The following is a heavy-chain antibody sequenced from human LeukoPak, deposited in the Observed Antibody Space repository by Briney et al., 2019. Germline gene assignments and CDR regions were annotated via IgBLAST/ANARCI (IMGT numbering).Heavy chain of an antibody. CDR2: IIPIFGTA. V-gene: IGHV1-69*13. J-gene: IGHJ6*02. Sequence: SVKVSCKASGGTFSSYAISWVRQAPGQGLEWMGGIIPIFGTANYAQKFQGRVTITADESTSTAYMELSSLRSEDTAVYYCAREEGMVRSTSPYYYYGMDVWGQGTTVTVSS. D-gene: IGHD2-2*01. CDR3: AREEGMVRSTSPYYYYGMDV. CDR1: GGTFSSYA.